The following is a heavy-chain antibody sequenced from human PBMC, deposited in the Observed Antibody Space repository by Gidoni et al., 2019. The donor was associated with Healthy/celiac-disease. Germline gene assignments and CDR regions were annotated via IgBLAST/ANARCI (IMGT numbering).Heavy chain of an antibody. Sequence: EVQLVESGGGLVKPGGSLRLSCAASGFTFSSYSMNWVRQAPGKGLVWVSSISSSSSYIYYADSVKGRFTISRDNAKNSLYLQMNSLRAEDTAVYYCAREGTTVTVKGAFDIWGQGTMVTVSS. CDR2: ISSSSSYI. CDR3: AREGTTVTVKGAFDI. J-gene: IGHJ3*02. V-gene: IGHV3-21*01. D-gene: IGHD4-17*01. CDR1: GFTFSSYS.